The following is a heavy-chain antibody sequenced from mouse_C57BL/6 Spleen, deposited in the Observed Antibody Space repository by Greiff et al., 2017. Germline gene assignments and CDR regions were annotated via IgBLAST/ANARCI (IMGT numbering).Heavy chain of an antibody. V-gene: IGHV1-64*01. J-gene: IGHJ3*01. CDR3: ARSDSSGLFAY. Sequence: VQLQQPGAELVKPGASVTLSCTASGYTFTSYWMHWVKQRPGQGLEWIGMIHPNSGSTNYNEKFKSKATLTVDKSSSTAYMQLSSLTSEDSAVYYCARSDSSGLFAYWGQGTLVTVSA. D-gene: IGHD3-2*02. CDR2: IHPNSGST. CDR1: GYTFTSYW.